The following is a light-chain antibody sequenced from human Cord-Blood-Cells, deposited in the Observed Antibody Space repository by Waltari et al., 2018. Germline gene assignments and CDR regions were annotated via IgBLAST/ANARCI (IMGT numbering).Light chain of an antibody. CDR3: KKYNRAPWT. Sequence: DSQMTQSPSSLSASVGDRVTITCRASQGISNYLAWYQQKPGKVPKPLIYAASTLQSGAPSRFSGMGSGTDFTFTTSRLQPEDVATYYCKKYNRAPWTFGQGTKVEIK. CDR1: QGISNY. J-gene: IGKJ1*01. CDR2: AAS. V-gene: IGKV1-27*01.